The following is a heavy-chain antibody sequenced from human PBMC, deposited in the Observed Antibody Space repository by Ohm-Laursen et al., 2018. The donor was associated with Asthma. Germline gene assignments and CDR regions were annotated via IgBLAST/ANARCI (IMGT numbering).Heavy chain of an antibody. CDR1: GFTFSSYW. CDR3: AVRTTSAGFDV. Sequence: SLRLSCAASGFTFSSYWMSWVRQVPGEGLEWVASISDSSEYIYYADSVRGRFTVSRDNAKNSMDLQMDRLRAEDTAVYYCAVRTTSAGFDVWGQGTTVTVSS. D-gene: IGHD1-1*01. CDR2: ISDSSEYI. V-gene: IGHV3-21*01. J-gene: IGHJ6*02.